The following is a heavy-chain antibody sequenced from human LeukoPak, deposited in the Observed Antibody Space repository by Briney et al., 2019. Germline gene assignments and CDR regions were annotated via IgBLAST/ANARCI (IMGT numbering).Heavy chain of an antibody. CDR3: TTDAPYYYGSGTKTDAFDL. CDR2: IKSKISGGTT. CDR1: AFTFSNAW. J-gene: IGHJ3*01. V-gene: IGHV3-15*01. Sequence: GGSLRLSCAASAFTFSNAWMYWVRQAPRRGLEWVGRIKSKISGGTTDYAARVKGTFTIPRDDSKNTLYLQMNSLKTDDTAVYYCTTDAPYYYGSGTKTDAFDLWGQGTMVTVSS. D-gene: IGHD3-10*01.